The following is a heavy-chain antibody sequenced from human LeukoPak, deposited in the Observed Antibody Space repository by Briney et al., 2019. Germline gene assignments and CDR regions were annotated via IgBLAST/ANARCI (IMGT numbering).Heavy chain of an antibody. D-gene: IGHD1-1*01. J-gene: IGHJ5*02. Sequence: ASVKVSCKASGYTFTGYYMHWVRQAPGQGLEWMGWINPNSGGTNYAQKFQGWVTMTRDTSISTAYMELSRLRSDDTAVYYCARASIGWKRSTSNWFDPWGQGTLVTVSS. CDR2: INPNSGGT. V-gene: IGHV1-2*04. CDR3: ARASIGWKRSTSNWFDP. CDR1: GYTFTGYY.